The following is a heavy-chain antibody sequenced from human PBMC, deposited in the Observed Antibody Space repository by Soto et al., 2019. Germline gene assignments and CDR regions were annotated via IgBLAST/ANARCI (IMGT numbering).Heavy chain of an antibody. J-gene: IGHJ4*02. CDR1: GYTFTGYY. V-gene: IGHV1-2*02. Sequence: ASVKVSCKASGYTFTGYYMHWVRQAPGQGLEWMGWINPNCGGTNYAQKFQGRVTMTRDTSISTAYMELSRLRSDDTAVYYCARDSGFGNYDFWSGYSYPYYFDYWGQGTLVTVSS. D-gene: IGHD3-3*01. CDR2: INPNCGGT. CDR3: ARDSGFGNYDFWSGYSYPYYFDY.